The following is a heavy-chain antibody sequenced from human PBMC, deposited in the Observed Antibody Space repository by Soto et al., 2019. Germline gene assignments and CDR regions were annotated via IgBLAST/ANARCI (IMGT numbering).Heavy chain of an antibody. CDR3: AKDAVYSDGLWLAGN. CDR1: GFSVSRYA. CDR2: MTGSGGDI. V-gene: IGHV3-23*01. Sequence: EVQLLESGGGLVQPGGSLRLSCAASGFSVSRYAMMWVRQPPGKGQEWVAGMTGSGGDIRYADPVKGRFTISKDNSKNTLYLQMNSLRAEDTAIYYCAKDAVYSDGLWLAGNWGQGTLVTVSS. J-gene: IGHJ4*02. D-gene: IGHD5-12*01.